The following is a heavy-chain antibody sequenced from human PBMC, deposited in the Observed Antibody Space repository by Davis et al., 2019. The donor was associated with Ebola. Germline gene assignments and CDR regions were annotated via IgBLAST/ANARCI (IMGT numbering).Heavy chain of an antibody. CDR3: ARRLYCGGGSCYEYYYGMDV. J-gene: IGHJ6*02. Sequence: ASVKVSCKASGYTLTTYYIHWVRQAPGQGLEWMGIINPSGGSTNYAQKFQGRVTMTRDTSTSTVYMELSSLRSEDTAVYYCARRLYCGGGSCYEYYYGMDVWGQGTTVTVSS. V-gene: IGHV1-46*01. CDR2: INPSGGST. D-gene: IGHD2-15*01. CDR1: GYTLTTYY.